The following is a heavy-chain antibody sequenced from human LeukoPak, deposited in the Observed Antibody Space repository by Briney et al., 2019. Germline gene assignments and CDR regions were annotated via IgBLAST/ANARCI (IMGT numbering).Heavy chain of an antibody. D-gene: IGHD1-26*01. J-gene: IGHJ6*02. Sequence: SETLSLTCTVSGGSVSSGSYYWSWIRQPPGKGLEWIGYIYYTGSTNYNPSLKSRVTISVDTSKNQFSLKLSSVAAADPAVYYCALGRATSNYYYYYGMDVWGQGTTGTVSS. CDR2: IYYTGST. CDR1: GGSVSSGSYY. V-gene: IGHV4-61*01. CDR3: ALGRATSNYYYYYGMDV.